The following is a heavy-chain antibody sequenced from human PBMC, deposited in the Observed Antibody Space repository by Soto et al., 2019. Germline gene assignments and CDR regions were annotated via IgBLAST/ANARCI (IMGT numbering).Heavy chain of an antibody. D-gene: IGHD3-10*01. CDR1: GFPFSSYA. CDR3: AKAAGGFDY. V-gene: IGHV3-48*01. J-gene: IGHJ4*02. Sequence: GGSLRLSCAASGFPFSSYAMNWVRQAPGKGLEWVSYISSDTTTISYADSVKGRFTISRDNAKNSLYLQMNSLRAEDTALYYCAKAAGGFDYWGQGNLVTVSS. CDR2: ISSDTTTI.